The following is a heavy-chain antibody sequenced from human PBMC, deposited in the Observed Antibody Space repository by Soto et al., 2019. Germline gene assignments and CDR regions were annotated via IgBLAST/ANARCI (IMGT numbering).Heavy chain of an antibody. Sequence: QVQLQQSGPGLVKPSETLSLTCTVSSGPSRSHNWGWIRQSPGRGLEWIGYVYDTGSTSYNPSLGSRVTISAATSTNHTSLTLSSVTAADTAVYYCVRQGIGALHGLVDVWGQGTTVSVSS. D-gene: IGHD3-10*01. V-gene: IGHV4-59*08. CDR1: SGPSRSHN. CDR2: VYDTGST. CDR3: VRQGIGALHGLVDV. J-gene: IGHJ6*02.